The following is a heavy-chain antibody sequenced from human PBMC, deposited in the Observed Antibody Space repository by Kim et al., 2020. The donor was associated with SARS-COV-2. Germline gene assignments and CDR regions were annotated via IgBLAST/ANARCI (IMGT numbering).Heavy chain of an antibody. J-gene: IGHJ3*02. Sequence: GGSLRLSCAASGFTFSSYDMHWVRQATGKGLEWVSAIGTAGDTYYPGSVKGRFTISRENAKNSLYLQMNSRRAGDTAVYYCARTTEELGDAFDIWGQGTMVTVSS. CDR2: IGTAGDT. CDR3: ARTTEELGDAFDI. V-gene: IGHV3-13*01. CDR1: GFTFSSYD. D-gene: IGHD1-26*01.